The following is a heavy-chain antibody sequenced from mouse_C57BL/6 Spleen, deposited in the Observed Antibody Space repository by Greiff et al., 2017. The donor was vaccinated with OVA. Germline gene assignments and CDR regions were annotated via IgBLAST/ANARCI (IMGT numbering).Heavy chain of an antibody. CDR2: IYPGDGDT. CDR3: AGAYYSNYVDYAMDY. J-gene: IGHJ4*01. CDR1: GYAFSSYW. V-gene: IGHV1-80*01. Sequence: VQLQQSGAELVKPGASVKISCKASGYAFSSYWLNWVKQRPGKGLEWIGQIYPGDGDTNYNGKFKGKATLTADKSSSTAYMQLSSLTSEDSAVYFCAGAYYSNYVDYAMDYWGQGTSVTVSS. D-gene: IGHD2-5*01.